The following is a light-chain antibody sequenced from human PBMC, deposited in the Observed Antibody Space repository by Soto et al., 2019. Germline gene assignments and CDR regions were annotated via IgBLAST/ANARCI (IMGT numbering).Light chain of an antibody. Sequence: QPVLTQSPSASASLGASVKLTCTLSSGHSSYAIAWYQQQPEKGPRYLMKVNSDGSHTKGDGIPDRFSGSSSGAERYLTISSLQSEDEADYYCQTWGTALYVVFGGGTKLTVL. CDR1: SGHSSYA. CDR2: VNSDGSH. V-gene: IGLV4-69*01. J-gene: IGLJ2*01. CDR3: QTWGTALYVV.